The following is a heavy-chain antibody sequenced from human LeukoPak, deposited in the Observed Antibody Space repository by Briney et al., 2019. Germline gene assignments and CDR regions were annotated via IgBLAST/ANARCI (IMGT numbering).Heavy chain of an antibody. CDR1: GGSVSSSY. V-gene: IGHV4-59*02. CDR2: IHYKQNT. D-gene: IGHD3-22*01. J-gene: IGHJ3*02. Sequence: SETLSLTCTVSGGSVSSSYWSWIRQPPAKRLEWIGFIHYKQNTNYNPSLQSRVSISLDTPKNQFSLYLNSVTAADTAVYYCARGYYDSRGYSNAFDIWGQGTMVIVSS. CDR3: ARGYYDSRGYSNAFDI.